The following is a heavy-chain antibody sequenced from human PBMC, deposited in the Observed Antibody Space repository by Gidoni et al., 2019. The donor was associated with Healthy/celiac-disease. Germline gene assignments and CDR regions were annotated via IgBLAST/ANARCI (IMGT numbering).Heavy chain of an antibody. J-gene: IGHJ4*02. CDR3: ASEHLGYCSGGSCYAEN. D-gene: IGHD2-15*01. Sequence: QVQLVESGGGVVQPGRSLRLSCAASGFTFSSYAMHWVRQAPGKGLEWVAVISYDGSNKYYADSVKGRFTISRDNSKNTLYLQMNSLRAEDTAVYYCASEHLGYCSGGSCYAENWGQGTLVTVSS. CDR2: ISYDGSNK. CDR1: GFTFSSYA. V-gene: IGHV3-30*04.